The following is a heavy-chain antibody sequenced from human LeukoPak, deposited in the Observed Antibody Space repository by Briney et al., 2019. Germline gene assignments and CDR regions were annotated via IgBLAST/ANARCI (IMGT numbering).Heavy chain of an antibody. J-gene: IGHJ6*04. CDR2: IIPIFGTA. D-gene: IGHD5-18*01. CDR3: ARDPGTTAMVRYGMDV. V-gene: IGHV1-69*06. CDR1: GGTFRSYA. Sequence: GSSVKVSCKASGGTFRSYAISWVRQAPGQGLEWMGGIIPIFGTANYAQKFQGRVTITADKSTSTAYMELSSLRSEDTAVYYCARDPGTTAMVRYGMDVWGKGTTVTVSS.